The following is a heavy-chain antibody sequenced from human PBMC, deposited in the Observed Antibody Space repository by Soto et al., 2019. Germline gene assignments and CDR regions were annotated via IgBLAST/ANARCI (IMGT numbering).Heavy chain of an antibody. CDR3: ARDIYYDASGYFDY. D-gene: IGHD3-22*01. V-gene: IGHV3-30*14. CDR1: GSRFGSFA. CDR2: TSYDGSDQ. J-gene: IGHJ4*02. Sequence: GGSLRLACATSGSRFGSFALPWVRQAPGRGLEWLALTSYDGSDQYNAKSVKGRFTISRDNSKKTLYLHMNGLSAEDTAVYFCARDIYYDASGYFDYWGQGT.